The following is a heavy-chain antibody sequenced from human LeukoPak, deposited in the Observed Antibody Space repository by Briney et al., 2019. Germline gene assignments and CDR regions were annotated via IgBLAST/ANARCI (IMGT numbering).Heavy chain of an antibody. J-gene: IGHJ6*02. Sequence: ASVKVSCKASGGTFSSYAISWVRQAPGQGLEWMGGIIPIFGTANYAQKFQGRVTITADESTSTAYMELSSLRSEDTAVYYCARDVEYCSGGSCYHDGADYYYGMDVWGQGTTVTVSS. V-gene: IGHV1-69*13. CDR1: GGTFSSYA. CDR2: IIPIFGTA. D-gene: IGHD2-15*01. CDR3: ARDVEYCSGGSCYHDGADYYYGMDV.